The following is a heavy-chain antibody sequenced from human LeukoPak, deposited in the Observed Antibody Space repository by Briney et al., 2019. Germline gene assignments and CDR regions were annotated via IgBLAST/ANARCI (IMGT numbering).Heavy chain of an antibody. CDR1: GGSISSHY. J-gene: IGHJ6*02. V-gene: IGHV4-59*11. Sequence: SETLSLTCNVSGGSISSHYWSWVRQPPGKGLKWIGYIYYTGNTNHNPSLRSRVSISADTSKNQFSPKLRSVTAADTAVYYCARSYYGSGSYYAMDVWGQGTTVTVSS. CDR2: IYYTGNT. D-gene: IGHD3-10*01. CDR3: ARSYYGSGSYYAMDV.